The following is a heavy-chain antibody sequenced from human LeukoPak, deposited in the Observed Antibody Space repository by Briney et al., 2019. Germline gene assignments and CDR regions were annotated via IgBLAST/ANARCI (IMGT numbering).Heavy chain of an antibody. CDR1: GGTFLSHT. D-gene: IGHD1-26*01. CDR3: ARVNLRGSNYNWFDP. V-gene: IGHV1-69*08. CDR2: ITPVINTA. Sequence: SVKVSCKTSGGTFLSHTFSWVRQAPGQGLEWMGKITPVINTANYAQTFQGRVSIYADKPTTTVYMDLSGLRPDDTAVYYCARVNLRGSNYNWFDPWGQGTRVTVSS. J-gene: IGHJ5*02.